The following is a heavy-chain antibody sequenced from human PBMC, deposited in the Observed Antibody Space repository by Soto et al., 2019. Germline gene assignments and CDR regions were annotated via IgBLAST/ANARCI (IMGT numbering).Heavy chain of an antibody. CDR2: THHTGST. Sequence: SETLSLTCTVSGGFISSYYWSWIRQSPGKGLEWIWYTHHTGSTNYNPSLKSRVTMSLDTSRNQFSLKLYSVTAADTAVYYCARSIDSSGYYFSNCWGQGTLVTVSS. D-gene: IGHD3-22*01. J-gene: IGHJ4*02. CDR1: GGFISSYY. V-gene: IGHV4-59*01. CDR3: ARSIDSSGYYFSNC.